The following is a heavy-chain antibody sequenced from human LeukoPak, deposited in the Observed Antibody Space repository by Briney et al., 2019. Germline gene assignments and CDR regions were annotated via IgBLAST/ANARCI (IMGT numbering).Heavy chain of an antibody. CDR1: GDSVSSNSAA. CDR3: ARLSQSIAAAARPRYYYYGMDV. D-gene: IGHD6-13*01. CDR2: TYYRSKWYN. V-gene: IGHV6-1*01. J-gene: IGHJ6*02. Sequence: SQTLSLTCAISGDSVSSNSAAWNWIRQSPSRGLEWLGRTYYRSKWYNDYAVSVKSRITINPDTSKNQFSLQLNSVTPEDTAVYYCARLSQSIAAAARPRYYYYGMDVWGQGTTVTVSS.